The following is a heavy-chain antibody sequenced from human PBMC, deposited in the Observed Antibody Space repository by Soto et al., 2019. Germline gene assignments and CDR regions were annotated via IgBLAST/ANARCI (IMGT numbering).Heavy chain of an antibody. Sequence: GGSLRLSCATSGFSFTIYWMSWVRQAPGRGLEWVANIKEDGGETYYVDSVKGRFTISRDNAKNSLYLQMNSLRPEDTAVYYCTREIPNFYFEEWGQGTLVTVSS. J-gene: IGHJ1*01. V-gene: IGHV3-7*01. CDR1: GFSFTIYW. D-gene: IGHD3-9*01. CDR2: IKEDGGET. CDR3: TREIPNFYFEE.